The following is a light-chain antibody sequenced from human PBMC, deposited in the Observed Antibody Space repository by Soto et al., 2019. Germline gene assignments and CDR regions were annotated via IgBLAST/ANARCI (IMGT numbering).Light chain of an antibody. CDR2: GAS. J-gene: IGKJ3*01. V-gene: IGKV3-20*01. Sequence: EIVLTQSPGTLSLSPGERATLSCRASQSVSSSYLAWYQQKPGQAPRLLIYGASSRATGIPDRFSGSGSGTDFTLTISRLEPEDFAVYYSQQYGSSPVTFGPGTKVDIK. CDR3: QQYGSSPVT. CDR1: QSVSSSY.